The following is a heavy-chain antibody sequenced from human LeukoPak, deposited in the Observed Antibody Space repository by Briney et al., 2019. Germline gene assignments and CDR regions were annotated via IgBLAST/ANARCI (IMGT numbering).Heavy chain of an antibody. D-gene: IGHD3-10*01. J-gene: IGHJ4*02. CDR3: AREYYYGSGSYYDY. CDR1: GGSISSYY. Sequence: KPSETLSLTCTVSGGSISSYYWSCIRQPPGKGLEWIGYIYYSGSTNYNPSLKSRVTISVDTSKNQFSLKLSSVTAADTAVYYCAREYYYGSGSYYDYWGQGTLVTVSS. CDR2: IYYSGST. V-gene: IGHV4-59*01.